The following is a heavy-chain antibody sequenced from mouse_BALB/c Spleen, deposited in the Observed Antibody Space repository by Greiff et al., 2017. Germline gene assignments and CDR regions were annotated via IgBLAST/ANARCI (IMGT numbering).Heavy chain of an antibody. Sequence: EVQLQESGPGLVKPSQSLSLTCTVTGYSITSDYAWNWIRQFPGNKLEWMGYISYSGSTSYNPSLKSRISITRDTSKNQFFLQLNSVTTEDTATYYCARGDTMITAGWLAYWGQGTLVTVSA. CDR3: ARGDTMITAGWLAY. CDR2: ISYSGST. V-gene: IGHV3-2*02. CDR1: GYSITSDYA. D-gene: IGHD2-4*01. J-gene: IGHJ3*01.